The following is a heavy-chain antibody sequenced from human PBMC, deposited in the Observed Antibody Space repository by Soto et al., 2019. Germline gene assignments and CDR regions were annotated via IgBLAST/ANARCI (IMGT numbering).Heavy chain of an antibody. J-gene: IGHJ4*02. CDR3: ARHLRQWLDKGSVYFDY. CDR2: IYYSGST. CDR1: GGSISSSSYY. D-gene: IGHD6-19*01. V-gene: IGHV4-39*01. Sequence: SETLSLTCTVSGGSISSSSYYWGWIRQPPGKGLEWIGSIYYSGSTYYNPSLKSRVTISVDTSKNQFSLKLSSVTAADTAVYYCARHLRQWLDKGSVYFDYWGQGTLVTVSS.